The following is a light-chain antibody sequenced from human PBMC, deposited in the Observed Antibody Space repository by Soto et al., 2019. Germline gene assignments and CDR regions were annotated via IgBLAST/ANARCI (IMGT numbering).Light chain of an antibody. CDR1: QSVGSN. Sequence: IVMTQSPASLSVSPGERPTLSCRASQSVGSNFAWYQQKPGQAPRLLIYGASTRATGIPARFSGSGSGTEFTLTISSLQSEDFAVYYCQHYKSWPLSFGGGTKVDIK. CDR3: QHYKSWPLS. J-gene: IGKJ4*01. CDR2: GAS. V-gene: IGKV3-15*01.